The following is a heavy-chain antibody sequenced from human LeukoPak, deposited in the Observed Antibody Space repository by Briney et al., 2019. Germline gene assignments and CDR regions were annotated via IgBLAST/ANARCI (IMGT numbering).Heavy chain of an antibody. V-gene: IGHV4-34*01. CDR1: GGSFSGYY. D-gene: IGHD6-13*01. CDR2: INHSGST. CDR3: ARGRIAAAAPFDY. J-gene: IGHJ4*02. Sequence: SETLSLTCAVYGGSFSGYYWSWIRQPPGKGLEWIGEINHSGSTNYNPSLKSRVTISVDTSKNQFSLKLSSVTAADTAVYYCARGRIAAAAPFDYWGQGTLVTVSP.